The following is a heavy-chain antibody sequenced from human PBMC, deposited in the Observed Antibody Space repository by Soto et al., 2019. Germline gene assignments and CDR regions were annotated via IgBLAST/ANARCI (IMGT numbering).Heavy chain of an antibody. CDR3: AREGRYSGSDYFDY. V-gene: IGHV3-48*02. Sequence: GGSLRLSCGASGFTFSSYSMNWVRQAPGKGLEWISYISSSSSTIFYADSVKGRFTISRDNDKNSLYLQMNNLGDEDTAVYFCAREGRYSGSDYFDYWGQGTLVTVSS. J-gene: IGHJ4*02. D-gene: IGHD5-12*01. CDR2: ISSSSSTI. CDR1: GFTFSSYS.